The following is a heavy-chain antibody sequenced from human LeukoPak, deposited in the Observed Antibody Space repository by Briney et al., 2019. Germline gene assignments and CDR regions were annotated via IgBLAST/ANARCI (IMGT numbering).Heavy chain of an antibody. V-gene: IGHV4-30-2*01. CDR3: ASRVVLKTGIYGSGSYLSGYFDY. J-gene: IGHJ4*02. CDR2: TYHSGST. D-gene: IGHD3-10*01. Sequence: SQTLSLTCTVSGGSISSGGYYWSWIRQPPGKGLEWIGYTYHSGSTYYNPSLKSRVTISVDRSKNQFSLKLSSVTVADTAVYYCASRVVLKTGIYGSGSYLSGYFDYWGQGTLVTVSS. CDR1: GGSISSGGYY.